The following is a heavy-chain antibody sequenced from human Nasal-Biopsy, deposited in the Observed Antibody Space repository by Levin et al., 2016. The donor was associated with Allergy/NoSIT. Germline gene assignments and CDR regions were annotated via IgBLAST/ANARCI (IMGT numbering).Heavy chain of an antibody. CDR1: GVSISDYY. V-gene: IGHV4-4*07. J-gene: IGHJ5*02. CDR2: VYITESR. Sequence: SETLSLTCSVSGVSISDYYWSWIRQPAGKGLEWIGRVYITESRIFNPSLKSRVTISVDTSKNQFSLKLNSVTVADTAVYYCARRWHDSSGFYNAWGPGTLVTASS. CDR3: ARRWHDSSGFYNA. D-gene: IGHD3-22*01.